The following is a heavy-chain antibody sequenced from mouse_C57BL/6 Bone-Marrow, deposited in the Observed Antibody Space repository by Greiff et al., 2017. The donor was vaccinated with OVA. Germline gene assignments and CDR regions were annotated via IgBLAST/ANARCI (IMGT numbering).Heavy chain of an antibody. D-gene: IGHD1-1*01. CDR1: GYTFTSYW. CDR3: ARWMTTVVATDY. J-gene: IGHJ2*01. CDR2: IDPSDSYT. Sequence: VQLQQSGAELVRPGTSVKLSCKASGYTFTSYWMHWVKQRPGQGLEWIGVIDPSDSYTNYNQKFKGKATLTVDTSSSTAYMQLSSLTSEDSAVYYCARWMTTVVATDYWGQGTTLTVSS. V-gene: IGHV1-59*01.